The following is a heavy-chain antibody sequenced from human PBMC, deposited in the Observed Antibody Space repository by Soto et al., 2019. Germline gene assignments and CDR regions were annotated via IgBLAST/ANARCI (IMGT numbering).Heavy chain of an antibody. Sequence: GGSLRLSCAASGFPVSSNYMNWVRQAPGKGLEWVSVIYSGGSTYYADSVKGRFTISRGNSKNTLYLQMNSLRAGDTAVYYCARDFPPVWFDPWGQGTLVTVSS. CDR1: GFPVSSNY. J-gene: IGHJ5*02. CDR3: ARDFPPVWFDP. V-gene: IGHV3-53*01. CDR2: IYSGGST.